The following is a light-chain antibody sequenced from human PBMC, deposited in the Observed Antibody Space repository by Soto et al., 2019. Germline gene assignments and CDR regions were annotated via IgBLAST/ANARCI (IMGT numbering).Light chain of an antibody. J-gene: IGKJ2*01. CDR2: GAS. CDR3: QQYNNWPYT. Sequence: EIVVAQSPATLSVSPVDRVSLSCRASQSVSSNLAWYQQKPGQAPRLLISGASTRTTSVAARFSGSGSGTDFTLTISSLQSEDFALYYCQQYNNWPYTFGQGTKVDIK. V-gene: IGKV3-15*01. CDR1: QSVSSN.